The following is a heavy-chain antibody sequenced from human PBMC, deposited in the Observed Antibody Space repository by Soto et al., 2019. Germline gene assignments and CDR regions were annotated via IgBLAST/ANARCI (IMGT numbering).Heavy chain of an antibody. CDR1: GFTFSSYC. CDR2: IWYDGSNK. D-gene: IGHD6-19*01. Sequence: HPGVSLRLSFAASGFTFSSYCMHWVRQAPGKGLEWVAVIWYDGSNKYYADSVKGRFTISRDNSKNTLYLQMNSLRAEDTAVYYCARDADSSGWTYYYYYYMDVWGKGTTVTVSS. J-gene: IGHJ6*03. V-gene: IGHV3-33*01. CDR3: ARDADSSGWTYYYYYYMDV.